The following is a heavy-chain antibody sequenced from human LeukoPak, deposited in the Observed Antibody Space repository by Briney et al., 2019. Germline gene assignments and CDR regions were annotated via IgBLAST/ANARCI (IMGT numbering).Heavy chain of an antibody. CDR3: ARHPDILTGYGYFDL. J-gene: IGHJ2*01. Sequence: PSETLSLTCTVSSGSISSYYWSWIRQPPGKGLEWIGYIYYSGSTNYNPSLKSRVTISVDTSKNQFSLKLSSVTAADTAVYYCARHPDILTGYGYFDLWGRGTLVTVSS. V-gene: IGHV4-59*08. CDR1: SGSISSYY. CDR2: IYYSGST. D-gene: IGHD3-9*01.